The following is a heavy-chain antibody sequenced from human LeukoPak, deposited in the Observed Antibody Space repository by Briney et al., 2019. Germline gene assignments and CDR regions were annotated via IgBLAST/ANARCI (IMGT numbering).Heavy chain of an antibody. D-gene: IGHD1-26*01. V-gene: IGHV3-21*01. J-gene: IGHJ4*02. CDR2: ISSSSGYI. Sequence: GGSLRLSCAASGFTFSTYTMSWVRQTPGKGLEWVSSISSSSGYIYYADSLKGRFTISRDNAKNSLYLQMNSLRAEDTAVYYCARGVGTTWYFDYWGQGTLVTVSS. CDR1: GFTFSTYT. CDR3: ARGVGTTWYFDY.